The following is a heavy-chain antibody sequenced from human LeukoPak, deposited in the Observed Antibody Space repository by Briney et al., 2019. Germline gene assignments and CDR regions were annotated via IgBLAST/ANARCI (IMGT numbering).Heavy chain of an antibody. CDR3: ATQDGDYHIDY. CDR1: GGSISSYY. V-gene: IGHV4-59*01. CDR2: IYYSGST. D-gene: IGHD4-17*01. Sequence: PSETLSLTCTVSGGSISSYYWSWIRQPPGKGLEWIGYIYYSGSTNYNPSLKSRVTISVDTSKNQFSLKLSSVTAADTAVYYCATQDGDYHIDYRGQGTLVTVSS. J-gene: IGHJ4*02.